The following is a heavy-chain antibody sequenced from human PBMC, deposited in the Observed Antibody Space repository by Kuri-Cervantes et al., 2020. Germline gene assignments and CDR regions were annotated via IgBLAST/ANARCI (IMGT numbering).Heavy chain of an antibody. D-gene: IGHD2-15*01. CDR2: INHSGSI. V-gene: IGHV4-34*01. CDR3: ARGRVGFGTVWWLRGDAFDI. Sequence: GSLRLSCTASDFTFSIYTMTWVRQAPGKGLEWIGEINHSGSINYNPSLKSRVTISVDTSKNQFSLKLSSVTAADTAVYYCARGRVGFGTVWWLRGDAFDIWGQGTMVTVSS. J-gene: IGHJ3*02. CDR1: DFTFSIYT.